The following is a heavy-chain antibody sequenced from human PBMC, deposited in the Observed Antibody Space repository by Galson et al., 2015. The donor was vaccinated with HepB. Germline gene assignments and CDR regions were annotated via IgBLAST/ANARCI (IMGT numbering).Heavy chain of an antibody. CDR3: AAGTWNY. V-gene: IGHV3-30*03. D-gene: IGHD6-13*01. CDR2: ISYDGSNK. CDR1: GFTFSSYG. J-gene: IGHJ4*02. Sequence: SLRLSCAASGFTFSSYGMHWVRQAPGKGLEWVAVISYDGSNKYYADSVKGRFTISRDNSKNTLYLQMNSLRAEDTAVYYCAAGTWNYWGQGTLVTVSS.